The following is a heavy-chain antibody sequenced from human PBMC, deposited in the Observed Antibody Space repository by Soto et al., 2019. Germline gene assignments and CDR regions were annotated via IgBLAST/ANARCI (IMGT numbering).Heavy chain of an antibody. J-gene: IGHJ6*02. D-gene: IGHD4-17*01. CDR1: GGTLSSYA. CDR3: ARGTLRRDGYTGDRDADYIYTMDV. Sequence: QVQVVQSGPEVKNPGSSVKVSCKASGGTLSSYAINWVRQAPGQGLEWVGGVIPVFDSTKYGQKFQGRVTITADNSRSTVYLELTGLRFDDTAVYYCARGTLRRDGYTGDRDADYIYTMDVWGQGTTVTVS. CDR2: VIPVFDST. V-gene: IGHV1-69*06.